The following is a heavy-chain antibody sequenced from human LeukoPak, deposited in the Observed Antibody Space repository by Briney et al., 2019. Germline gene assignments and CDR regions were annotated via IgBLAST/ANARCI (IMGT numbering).Heavy chain of an antibody. J-gene: IGHJ2*01. V-gene: IGHV3-66*02. CDR1: GFTLSSNY. CDR3: ARRRMVAALMNWYFDL. CDR2: IYSGGST. D-gene: IGHD2-15*01. Sequence: PGGSLRLSCAASGFTLSSNYMSWVRQAPGQGLDWVSIIYSGGSTFYADSVKGRFTISRDNSKNTLYLQMNSLRAEDTAVYYCARRRMVAALMNWYFDLWGRGTRVTVSP.